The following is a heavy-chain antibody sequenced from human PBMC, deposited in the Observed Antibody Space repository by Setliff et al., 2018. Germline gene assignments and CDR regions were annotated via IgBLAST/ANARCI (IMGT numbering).Heavy chain of an antibody. V-gene: IGHV3-11*01. CDR2: ISSGSNSI. J-gene: IGHJ6*03. Sequence: WIRQPPGKGLEWISYISSGSNSIYYADSVKGRFTVSRDNAKNTLYLQMNSLRDEDTAVYYCAREGVDTRSSTDYRYYMDVWGKGTTVTVSS. D-gene: IGHD5-18*01. CDR3: AREGVDTRSSTDYRYYMDV.